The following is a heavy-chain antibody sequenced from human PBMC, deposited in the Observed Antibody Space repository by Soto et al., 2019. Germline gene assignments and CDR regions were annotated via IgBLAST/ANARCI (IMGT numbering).Heavy chain of an antibody. Sequence: QVQLVQSGAEVKKPGASVKVSCKASGYTFTSYYMHWVRQAPGQGLEWMGIINPSGGSTSYAQKFQGRVTMTRDTSTSTVYMELSSLRSEDTAVYYCARDGAAAGHYYYYGMDVWGQGTTVTVSS. V-gene: IGHV1-46*01. J-gene: IGHJ6*02. CDR1: GYTFTSYY. CDR2: INPSGGST. D-gene: IGHD6-13*01. CDR3: ARDGAAAGHYYYYGMDV.